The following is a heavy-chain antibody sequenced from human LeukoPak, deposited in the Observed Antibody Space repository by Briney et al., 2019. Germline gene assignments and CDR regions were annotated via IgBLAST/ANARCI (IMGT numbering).Heavy chain of an antibody. J-gene: IGHJ4*02. D-gene: IGHD6-19*01. CDR2: IIPIFGTA. CDR3: ARDSSGWYGSFDY. Sequence: GASMQVSCKASGGTFSSYAISWVRQAPGQGLEWMGGIIPIFGTANYAQKFQGRVTITADESTSTAYMELSSLRSEGTAVYYCARDSSGWYGSFDYWGQGTLVTVSS. V-gene: IGHV1-69*13. CDR1: GGTFSSYA.